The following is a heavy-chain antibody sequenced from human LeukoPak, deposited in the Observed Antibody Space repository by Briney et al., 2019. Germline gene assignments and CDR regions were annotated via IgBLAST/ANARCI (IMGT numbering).Heavy chain of an antibody. V-gene: IGHV4-4*07. CDR3: AVTGMATILSFFDY. D-gene: IGHD5-12*01. Sequence: SETLSLTCTVSGGSISRYYWNWIRQPAGKGLEWIGRIYTSGSTNYNPSLKSRVTMSVDTSKNQFSLKLSSVTAADTAVYYCAVTGMATILSFFDYWGQGTLVTVSS. CDR2: IYTSGST. J-gene: IGHJ4*02. CDR1: GGSISRYY.